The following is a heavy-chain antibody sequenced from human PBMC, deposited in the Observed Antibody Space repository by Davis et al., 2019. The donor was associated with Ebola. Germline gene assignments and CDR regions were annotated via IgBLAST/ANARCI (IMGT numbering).Heavy chain of an antibody. CDR1: GGSFSGYY. J-gene: IGHJ5*02. CDR2: INHSGST. D-gene: IGHD2-2*01. Sequence: PSETLSLTCAVYGGSFSGYYWSWIRQPPGKGLEWIGEINHSGSTNYNPSLKSRVTISVDTSKKQFSLKLSSVTAADTAVYYCARGSYCSSTSCYLNWFDPWGQGTLVTVSS. V-gene: IGHV4-34*01. CDR3: ARGSYCSSTSCYLNWFDP.